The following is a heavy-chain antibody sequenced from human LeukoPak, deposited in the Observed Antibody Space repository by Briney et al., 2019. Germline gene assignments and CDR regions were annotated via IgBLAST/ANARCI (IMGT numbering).Heavy chain of an antibody. CDR3: ARVLGLVRATEPPGY. Sequence: GGSLRLSCATSGFSFADYPMNWVRQAPGKGLEWISNIRTTAEGAKYAYYADSVKGRFTISRDNAKNTLYLQMNSLRAEDTAVYYCARVLGLVRATEPPGYWGQGTLVTVSS. CDR2: IRTTAEGAKYA. V-gene: IGHV3-21*05. J-gene: IGHJ4*02. D-gene: IGHD1-14*01. CDR1: GFSFADYP.